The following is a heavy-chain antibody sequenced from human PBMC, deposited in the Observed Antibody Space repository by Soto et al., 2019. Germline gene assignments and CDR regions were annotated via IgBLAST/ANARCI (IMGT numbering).Heavy chain of an antibody. CDR2: IYSGGST. CDR1: WFTVSNNY. D-gene: IGHD6-13*01. V-gene: IGHV3-53*01. Sequence: GRSLRLPWAAFWFTVSNNYRSWILQAQGKGLEWVSVIYSGGSTYYADSVKGRFTISRDNAKNSLFLQMNSLRAEDTALYYCGRDQRSSSWYPDDAFDIWGQGTMVTVSS. J-gene: IGHJ3*02. CDR3: GRDQRSSSWYPDDAFDI.